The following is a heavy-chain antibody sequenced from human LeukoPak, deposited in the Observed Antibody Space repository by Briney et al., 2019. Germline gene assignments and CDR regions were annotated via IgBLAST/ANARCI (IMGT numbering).Heavy chain of an antibody. CDR1: GGTFSSYA. Sequence: SVKVSCKASGGTFSSYAISWVRQAPGQGLEWMGGIIPIFGTANYAQKSQGRVTITTDESTSTAYMELSSLRSEDTAVYYCARERYCSGGSCYSGLAWFDYWGQGTLVTVSS. CDR3: ARERYCSGGSCYSGLAWFDY. V-gene: IGHV1-69*05. J-gene: IGHJ4*02. CDR2: IIPIFGTA. D-gene: IGHD2-15*01.